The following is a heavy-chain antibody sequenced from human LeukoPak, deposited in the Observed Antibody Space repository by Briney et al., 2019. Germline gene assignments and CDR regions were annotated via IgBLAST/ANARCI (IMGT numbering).Heavy chain of an antibody. CDR1: GGSISSSSYY. CDR3: ARLLRIPQSTYFDY. CDR2: IYYSGST. Sequence: PSETLSLTCTVSGGSISSSSYYWGWIRQPPGKGLEWIGSIYYSGSTYYNPSLKSRVTISVDTSKNQFSLKLSSVTAADTAVYYCARLLRIPQSTYFDYWGQGTLVTVSS. D-gene: IGHD2-21*01. J-gene: IGHJ4*02. V-gene: IGHV4-39*01.